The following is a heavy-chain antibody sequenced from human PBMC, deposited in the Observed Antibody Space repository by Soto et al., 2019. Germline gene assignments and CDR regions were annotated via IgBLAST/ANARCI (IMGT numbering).Heavy chain of an antibody. V-gene: IGHV5-51*03. CDR2: IDPRDSDT. J-gene: IGHJ6*02. Sequence: EVQLVQSGAEVKKPGESLIISCQASGYSFSDYWIAWGRQKPGKGLEWMGIIDPRDSDTRYSPSFQGQVTISVDKSINTAYLQWSSLKASDIAMYYCARVKGDYVSFYYGLDVWGQGTTVSVAS. CDR3: ARVKGDYVSFYYGLDV. CDR1: GYSFSDYW. D-gene: IGHD4-17*01.